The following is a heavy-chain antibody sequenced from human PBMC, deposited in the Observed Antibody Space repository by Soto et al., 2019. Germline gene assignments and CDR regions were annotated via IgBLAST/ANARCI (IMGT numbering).Heavy chain of an antibody. J-gene: IGHJ4*02. Sequence: QVHLQQWGAGLLKPSETLSLTCALYGGSFDGYYWSWIRQSPGKGLEWIGEIHHSESTKYNPSLKSRVSLSVDTSTKQFSLKMTSMTAADRGVYYCARGVDSWSGYLFWGQGTPVTVSS. D-gene: IGHD3-3*01. CDR2: IHHSEST. V-gene: IGHV4-34*01. CDR1: GGSFDGYY. CDR3: ARGVDSWSGYLF.